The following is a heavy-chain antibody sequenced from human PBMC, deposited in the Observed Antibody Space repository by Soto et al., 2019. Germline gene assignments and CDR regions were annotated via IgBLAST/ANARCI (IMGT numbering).Heavy chain of an antibody. J-gene: IGHJ5*02. CDR2: VSAYNGNT. CDR3: ARGSDTVTTDWFDP. D-gene: IGHD4-4*01. V-gene: IGHV1-18*01. CDR1: GYTFVSYV. Sequence: QVQLVQSGAEVKKAGASVKVSCKASGYTFVSYVISWVRQAPGQGLEWMGWVSAYNGNTNYAQNLQGRVTMTTDTSTSIAYMELRSLRSDDPAVYYCARGSDTVTTDWFDPWGQGTLVTVSS.